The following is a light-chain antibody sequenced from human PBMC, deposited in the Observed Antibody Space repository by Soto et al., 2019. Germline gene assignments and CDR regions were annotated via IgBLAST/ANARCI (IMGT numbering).Light chain of an antibody. Sequence: EIVLTQSPGTLSLSPGERATLSCRASQSVSSSYLAWYQQKPGQAPRLLIYGASSRATGIPDRFSGSGSGTDFTLTISRLEPXXFAXXXCQXYGSSFTFGPGTKVDIK. V-gene: IGKV3-20*01. CDR2: GAS. J-gene: IGKJ3*01. CDR1: QSVSSSY. CDR3: QXYGSSFT.